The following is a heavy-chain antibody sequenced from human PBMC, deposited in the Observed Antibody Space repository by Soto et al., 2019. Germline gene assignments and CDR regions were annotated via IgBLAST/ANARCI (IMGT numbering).Heavy chain of an antibody. V-gene: IGHV3-23*01. D-gene: IGHD6-13*01. J-gene: IGHJ4*02. CDR2: ISSSGDST. CDR1: GFTFSSYA. CDR3: AKKGTLSGTGYFDY. Sequence: PGGSLRLSCAASGFTFSSYAMSWFRQAPGQGLEWVSAISSSGDSTWYAGSVKGRFTISRDNSKNTLYLQMNSLRAEDTAVYFCAKKGTLSGTGYFDYWGQGTLVTVST.